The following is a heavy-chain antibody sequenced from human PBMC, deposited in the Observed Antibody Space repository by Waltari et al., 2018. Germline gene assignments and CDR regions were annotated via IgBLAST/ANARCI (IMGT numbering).Heavy chain of an antibody. CDR3: ARGCGKRKRGGGNIVVVPAAIDY. V-gene: IGHV4-34*01. J-gene: IGHJ4*02. D-gene: IGHD2-2*01. Sequence: QVQLQQWGAGLLKPSETLSLTCAVSGGSFSGYSWIGLRQPPGKGVEWSGEINHSGSTNYNPSLKSRVTISVDTSKNQFSLKLSSVTAADTAVYYCARGCGKRKRGGGNIVVVPAAIDYWGQGTLVTVSS. CDR2: INHSGST. CDR1: GGSFSGYS.